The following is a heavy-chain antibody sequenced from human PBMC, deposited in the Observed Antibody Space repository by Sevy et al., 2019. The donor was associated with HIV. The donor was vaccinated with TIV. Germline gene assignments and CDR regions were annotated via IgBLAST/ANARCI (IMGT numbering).Heavy chain of an antibody. CDR1: GFTFSSYW. CDR2: IKQDGSEK. Sequence: GGSLRLSCAASGFTFSSYWMSWVRQAPGKGLEWVANIKQDGSEKYYVDSVKGRFTISRDNAKNSLYLQMNSLRAEDTAVYYCARDRRPYSSSFDYWGQGTLVTVSS. J-gene: IGHJ4*02. V-gene: IGHV3-7*01. CDR3: ARDRRPYSSSFDY. D-gene: IGHD6-13*01.